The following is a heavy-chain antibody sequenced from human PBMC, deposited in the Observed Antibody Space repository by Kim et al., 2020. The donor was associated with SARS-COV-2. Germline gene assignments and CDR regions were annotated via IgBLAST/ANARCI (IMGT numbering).Heavy chain of an antibody. V-gene: IGHV3-30*01. D-gene: IGHD2-8*02. Sequence: SNKYHADSVKGRFTISRDNSKNTLYLQMNSRRAEDTAVYYCARGPGPFGLWGRGTLVTVSS. CDR3: ARGPGPFGL. J-gene: IGHJ2*01. CDR2: SNK.